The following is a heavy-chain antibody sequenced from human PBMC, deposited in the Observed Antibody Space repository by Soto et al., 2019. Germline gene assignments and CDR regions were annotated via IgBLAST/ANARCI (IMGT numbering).Heavy chain of an antibody. J-gene: IGHJ4*02. V-gene: IGHV5-10-1*01. Sequence: EVQLVQSGAEVKKPGESLRISCKGSGYSFTSYWISWVRQMPGKGLEWMGRIDPSDSNTNYSPSFQGHVTISADKSIXXAYLQWGSLKASDTAMYYCARLAMWSRYSSGGFDYWGQGTLVTVSS. CDR1: GYSFTSYW. D-gene: IGHD6-19*01. CDR3: ARLAMWSRYSSGGFDY. CDR2: IDPSDSNT.